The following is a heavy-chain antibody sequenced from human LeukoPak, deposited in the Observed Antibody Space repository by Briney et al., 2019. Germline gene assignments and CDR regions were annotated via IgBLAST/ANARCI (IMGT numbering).Heavy chain of an antibody. CDR3: AKPGFSDYVWGSYRLYYFDY. V-gene: IGHV3-23*01. D-gene: IGHD3-16*02. J-gene: IGHJ4*02. Sequence: GGSLRLSCAASGFTFSSYAMSWVRQAPGKGLEWVSSISGSGGSTYYADSLNGRFTISRDNSKNTMYLQMNSLRAEDTDVYYCAKPGFSDYVWGSYRLYYFDYWGQGTLVTVSS. CDR1: GFTFSSYA. CDR2: ISGSGGST.